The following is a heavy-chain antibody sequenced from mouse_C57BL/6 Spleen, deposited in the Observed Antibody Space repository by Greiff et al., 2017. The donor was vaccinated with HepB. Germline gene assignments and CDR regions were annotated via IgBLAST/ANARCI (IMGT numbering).Heavy chain of an antibody. J-gene: IGHJ4*01. CDR2: IDPEDGDT. Sequence: VQLQQSGAELVKPGASVKLSCTASGFNIKDYYMNWVKQRTEQGLEWIGRIDPEDGDTNYDPKFKGKATMTADTSSNTAYMQLSSLTSEDTAVYYGAIPATGVSRYAIDYWGQGTSVTVSS. CDR1: GFNIKDYY. V-gene: IGHV14-2*01. CDR3: AIPATGVSRYAIDY. D-gene: IGHD1-1*01.